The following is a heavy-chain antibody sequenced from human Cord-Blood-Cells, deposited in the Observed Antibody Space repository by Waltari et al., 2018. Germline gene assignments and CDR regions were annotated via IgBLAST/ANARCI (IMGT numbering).Heavy chain of an antibody. D-gene: IGHD6-13*01. Sequence: QVQLVQSGAEVKKPGASVKVSCKASGYTFTSYGIRWFLQAPGQGLEWMGWISAYNGNTNYAQKLQGRVTMTTDTSTSTAYMELRSLRSDDTAVYYCARVGGAAGSGGWFDPWGQGTLVTVSS. CDR2: ISAYNGNT. J-gene: IGHJ5*02. CDR1: GYTFTSYG. CDR3: ARVGGAAGSGGWFDP. V-gene: IGHV1-18*01.